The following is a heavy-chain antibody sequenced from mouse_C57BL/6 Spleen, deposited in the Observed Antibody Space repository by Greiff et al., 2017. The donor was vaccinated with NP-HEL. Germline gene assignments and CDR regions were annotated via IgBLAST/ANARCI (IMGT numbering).Heavy chain of an antibody. CDR1: GYTFTNYW. CDR2: IYPGGGYT. D-gene: IGHD2-2*01. V-gene: IGHV1-63*01. Sequence: QVQLKESGAELVRPGTSVKMSCKASGYTFTNYWIGWAKQRPGHGLEWIGDIYPGGGYTNYNEKFKGKATLTADKSSSTAYMQFSSLTSEDSAIYYCAREEGLRNYFDYWGQGTTLTVSS. J-gene: IGHJ2*01. CDR3: AREEGLRNYFDY.